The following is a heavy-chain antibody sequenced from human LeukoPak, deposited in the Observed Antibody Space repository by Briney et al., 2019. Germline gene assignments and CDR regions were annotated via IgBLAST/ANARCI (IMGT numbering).Heavy chain of an antibody. CDR2: INPNSGGT. CDR3: ARVRRNWNYFDY. CDR1: GYTFTVYY. V-gene: IGHV1-2*02. Sequence: ASVKVSCKASGYTFTVYYMHWVRQAPGQGLEWMGWINPNSGGTNYAQKFQGRVTMTRDTSISTAYMELSRLRSDDTAVYYCARVRRNWNYFDYWGQGTLVTVSS. J-gene: IGHJ4*02. D-gene: IGHD1-20*01.